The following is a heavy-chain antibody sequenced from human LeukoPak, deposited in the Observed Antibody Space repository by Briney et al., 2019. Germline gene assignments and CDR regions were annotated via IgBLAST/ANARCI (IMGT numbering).Heavy chain of an antibody. J-gene: IGHJ4*02. CDR3: ARGGYDFWSGYSVPRY. CDR2: INPNSGGT. CDR1: GYTFTGYY. V-gene: IGHV1-2*02. D-gene: IGHD3-3*01. Sequence: ASVKVSCKASGYTFTGYYMHWVRQAPGQGLEWMGWINPNSGGTNCAQKFQGRVTMTRDTSISTAYMELSRLRSDDTAVYYCARGGYDFWSGYSVPRYWGQGTLVTVSS.